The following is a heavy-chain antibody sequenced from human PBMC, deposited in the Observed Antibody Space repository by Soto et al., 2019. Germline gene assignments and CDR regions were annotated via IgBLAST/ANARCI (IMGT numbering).Heavy chain of an antibody. Sequence: GESLKISCKGSGYSFTSYWIGWVRQMLGKSLKWKGIIYPGDSDTRYSPSFQGQVTISADKSISTAYLQWSSLKASDTAMYYCARQRYCSGGSCYSGYYYYYGMDVRGQGTTVTVS. V-gene: IGHV5-51*01. CDR2: IYPGDSDT. D-gene: IGHD2-15*01. J-gene: IGHJ6*01. CDR1: GYSFTSYW. CDR3: ARQRYCSGGSCYSGYYYYYGMDV.